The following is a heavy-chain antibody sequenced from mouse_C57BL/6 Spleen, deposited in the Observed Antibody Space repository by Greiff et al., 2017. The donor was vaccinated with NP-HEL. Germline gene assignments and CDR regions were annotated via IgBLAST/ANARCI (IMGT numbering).Heavy chain of an antibody. Sequence: QVHVKQSGAELVRPGASVTLSCKASGYTFTDYEMHWVKQTPVHGLEWIGAIDPETGGTAYNQKFKGKAILTADKSSSTAYMELRSLTSEDSAVYYCTRPTFFAYWGQGTLVTVSA. CDR2: IDPETGGT. CDR3: TRPTFFAY. V-gene: IGHV1-15*01. J-gene: IGHJ3*01. CDR1: GYTFTDYE.